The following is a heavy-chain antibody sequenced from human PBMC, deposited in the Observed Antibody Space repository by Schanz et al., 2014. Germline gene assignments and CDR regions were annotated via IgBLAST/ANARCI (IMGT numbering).Heavy chain of an antibody. V-gene: IGHV3-23*04. CDR1: GFTFSRNA. CDR3: AREEGYGYGPGAFDI. D-gene: IGHD5-18*01. J-gene: IGHJ3*02. CDR2: ISGSGSNT. Sequence: EVQLVESGGGLVQPGGSLRLSCAASGFTFSRNAMNWVRQAPGKGLEWVSAISGSGSNTFYADSVKGRYTISRDESKSTLYLQMNSLRAEDAAVYYCAREEGYGYGPGAFDIWGQGTMVTVSS.